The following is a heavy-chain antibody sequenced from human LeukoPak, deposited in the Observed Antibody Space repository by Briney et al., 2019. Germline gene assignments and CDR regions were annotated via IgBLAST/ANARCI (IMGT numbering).Heavy chain of an antibody. J-gene: IGHJ4*02. Sequence: GRSLRLSCAASGFTFSSYAMHWVRQAPGKGLEWVAVISYDGSNKYYADSVKGRFTISRDNSKNTLYLQMNSLRAEDTAVYYCARSTRPQQLVPPFDYWGQGTLVTVSS. V-gene: IGHV3-30-3*01. CDR3: ARSTRPQQLVPPFDY. CDR1: GFTFSSYA. CDR2: ISYDGSNK. D-gene: IGHD6-13*01.